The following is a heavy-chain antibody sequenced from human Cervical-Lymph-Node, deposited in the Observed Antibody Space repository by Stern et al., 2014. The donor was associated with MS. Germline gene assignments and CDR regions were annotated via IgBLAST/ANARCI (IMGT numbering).Heavy chain of an antibody. CDR3: ARDYEDTSMLFDH. CDR1: GFTFSSYG. CDR2: ISYDGNHK. J-gene: IGHJ4*02. D-gene: IGHD2-8*01. V-gene: IGHV3-30*03. Sequence: QDQLVQSGGAVVQPGRSLRLSCAASGFTFSSYGMHWVRQAPGKGLEWVTVISYDGNHKYYAASVKGRFTISRDNSKNTLHLQMNSVTPDDTAIYYCARDYEDTSMLFDHWGQGTLVTVSS.